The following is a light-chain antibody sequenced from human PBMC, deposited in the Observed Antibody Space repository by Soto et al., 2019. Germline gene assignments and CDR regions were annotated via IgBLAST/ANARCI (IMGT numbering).Light chain of an antibody. CDR2: EVN. CDR3: SLYIRGSTYV. V-gene: IGLV2-18*01. CDR1: SSDVGSYNR. J-gene: IGLJ1*01. Sequence: QSALTQPPSVSGSPGQSVTISCTGTSSDVGSYNRLSWYQQPPGTAPKLIMYEVNTRPSGVPDRFSGSKSGSTASLTISGLQAEDEADYYCSLYIRGSTYVCGTEKNGTGL.